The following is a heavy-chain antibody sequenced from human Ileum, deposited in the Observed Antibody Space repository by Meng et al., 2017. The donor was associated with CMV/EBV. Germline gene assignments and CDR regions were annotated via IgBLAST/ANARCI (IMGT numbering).Heavy chain of an antibody. CDR3: ARGHTLMVTPFDY. CDR1: GDSIGSSC. D-gene: IGHD5-18*01. V-gene: IGHV4-59*01. J-gene: IGHJ4*02. CDR2: LHYSGST. Sequence: GSLRLSCTVSGDSIGSSCWSWIRQPPGKGLEWIGYLHYSGSTDYNPSLKSRVTISRDTSKNQFSLKLSSVTAADTAVYFCARGHTLMVTPFDYWGQGTLVTASS.